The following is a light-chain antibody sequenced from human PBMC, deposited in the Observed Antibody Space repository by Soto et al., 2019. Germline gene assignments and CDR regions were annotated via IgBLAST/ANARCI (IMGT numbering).Light chain of an antibody. CDR1: QSVSRY. CDR3: QQRSNWPLT. Sequence: EIVMTQSPATLSLSPGERATLSCRASQSVSRYLACYQQKPGQAPRLLIYDASSRATGIPARFSGSGSGTDFTLTISRLEPEDFAVYYCQQRSNWPLTFGGGTKVEIK. J-gene: IGKJ4*01. CDR2: DAS. V-gene: IGKV3-11*01.